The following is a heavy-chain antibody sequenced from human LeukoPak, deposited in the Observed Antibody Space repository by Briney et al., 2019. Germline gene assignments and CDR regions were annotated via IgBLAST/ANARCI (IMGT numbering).Heavy chain of an antibody. V-gene: IGHV4-39*07. D-gene: IGHD2-15*01. CDR3: AGWFVRADAFDI. Sequence: SETLSLTCTVSGGSISSSSYYWGWIRQPPGKGLEWIGSIYYSGSTYYNPSLKSRVTISVDTSKNQFSLKLSSVTAADTAVYYCAGWFVRADAFDIWGQGTMVTVSS. CDR1: GGSISSSSYY. CDR2: IYYSGST. J-gene: IGHJ3*02.